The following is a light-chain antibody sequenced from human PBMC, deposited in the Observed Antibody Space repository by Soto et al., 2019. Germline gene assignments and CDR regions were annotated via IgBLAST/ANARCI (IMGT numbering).Light chain of an antibody. CDR1: QSVLYSSNNKNY. CDR2: WAS. Sequence: DSVMTQSPDSLAASLRERATIHGKSSQSVLYSSNNKNYLAWYQQNTGQTPKLLIYWASTRESGVPDRFSGSGSRTDFTLTISRLQAEDVAVDYCQQYYSNPLTFGPGTKVDIK. J-gene: IGKJ3*01. V-gene: IGKV4-1*01. CDR3: QQYYSNPLT.